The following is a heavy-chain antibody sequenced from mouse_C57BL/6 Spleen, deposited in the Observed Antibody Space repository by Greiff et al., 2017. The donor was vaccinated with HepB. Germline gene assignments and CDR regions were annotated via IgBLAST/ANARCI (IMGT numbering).Heavy chain of an antibody. J-gene: IGHJ1*03. V-gene: IGHV1-82*01. Sequence: VQLVESGPELVKPGASVKISCKASGYAFSSSWMNWVKQRPGKGLEWIGRIYPGDGDTNYNGKFKGKATLTADKSSSTAYMQLSSLTSEDSAVYFCASGYYGSSSYWYFDVWGTGTTVTVSS. CDR2: IYPGDGDT. D-gene: IGHD1-1*01. CDR1: GYAFSSSW. CDR3: ASGYYGSSSYWYFDV.